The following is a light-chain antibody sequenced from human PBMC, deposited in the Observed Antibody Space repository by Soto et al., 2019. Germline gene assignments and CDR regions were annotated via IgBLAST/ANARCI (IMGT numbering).Light chain of an antibody. Sequence: EIVMTQSPATLSVSPGERATLSCRASQSVRTNLAWYQQKPGQAPWLLIYGASTRATGVPARFSGSGSGTEFTLTISSLQSEDFAVYYCQQYNNWPPYTFGQGTKLEIK. J-gene: IGKJ2*01. V-gene: IGKV3-15*01. CDR3: QQYNNWPPYT. CDR2: GAS. CDR1: QSVRTN.